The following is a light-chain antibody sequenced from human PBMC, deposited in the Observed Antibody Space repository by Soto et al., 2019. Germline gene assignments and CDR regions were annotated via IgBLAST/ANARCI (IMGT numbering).Light chain of an antibody. J-gene: IGKJ1*01. Sequence: EIVMTQCPATLSVSPGERAALSCRARQRVSSNLASYQQKPGQAPRRLIYGASTRATGIPARFSGRGSRTEFTHTISSLQSEDFSVYYCQQYHNWPPIAFGQGTKVDI. CDR3: QQYHNWPPIA. CDR2: GAS. CDR1: QRVSSN. V-gene: IGKV3-15*01.